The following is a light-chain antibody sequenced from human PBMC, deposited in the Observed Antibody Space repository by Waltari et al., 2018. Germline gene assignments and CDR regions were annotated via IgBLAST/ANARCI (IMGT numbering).Light chain of an antibody. J-gene: IGKJ2*01. Sequence: EIVLTQSPGTLSLSPGERATLSCRASQSVSSSSLAWYQQKPGQAPRLLIYGASSRATGIPDRFSGSGSGTDFTLTISRLEPEDFAVYYCQQYGSSPVAYTFGQGTKLEIK. CDR3: QQYGSSPVAYT. CDR2: GAS. CDR1: QSVSSSS. V-gene: IGKV3-20*01.